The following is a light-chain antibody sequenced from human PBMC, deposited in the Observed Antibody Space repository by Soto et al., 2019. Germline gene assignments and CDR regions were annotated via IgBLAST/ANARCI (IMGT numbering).Light chain of an antibody. V-gene: IGKV1-5*01. CDR2: DAS. J-gene: IGKJ1*01. CDR3: QQYYSYWT. CDR1: QNIGSW. Sequence: DIQMTQSPSTLSASVGDRVTITCRASQNIGSWLAWYQQKPGKXPXXLIYDASSLESGVPSRLSGSGSGTEFTLTISNLQPDDFATYDCQQYYSYWTFGQGTKVEIK.